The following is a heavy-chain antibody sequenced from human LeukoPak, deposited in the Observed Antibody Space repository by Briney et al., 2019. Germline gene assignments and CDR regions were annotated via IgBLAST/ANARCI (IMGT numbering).Heavy chain of an antibody. D-gene: IGHD2-21*01. Sequence: ESSETLSLTCTVSAGSISSSGYYWGWIRQPPGKGLEWIGSIYSSGNTYYNPSLKSRVTISVDTSKNQFSLKLSSVTAADTAVYYCARSSGVVEYFQHWGQGTLVTVSS. CDR1: AGSISSSGYY. CDR2: IYSSGNT. CDR3: ARSSGVVEYFQH. V-gene: IGHV4-39*01. J-gene: IGHJ1*01.